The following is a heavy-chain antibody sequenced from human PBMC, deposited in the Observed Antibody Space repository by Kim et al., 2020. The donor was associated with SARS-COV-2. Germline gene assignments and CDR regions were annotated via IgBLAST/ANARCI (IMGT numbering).Heavy chain of an antibody. J-gene: IGHJ4*02. D-gene: IGHD3-22*01. CDR2: ISSSSSTI. CDR3: ASQYNWNYDWGYYDSSGYYY. CDR1: GFTFSSYS. V-gene: IGHV3-48*02. Sequence: GGSLRLSCAASGFTFSSYSMNWVRQAPGKRLEWVSYISSSSSTIYYADSVKGRFTISRDNAKNSLYLQMNSLRDEDTAVYYCASQYNWNYDWGYYDSSGYYYWGQGTLVTVSS.